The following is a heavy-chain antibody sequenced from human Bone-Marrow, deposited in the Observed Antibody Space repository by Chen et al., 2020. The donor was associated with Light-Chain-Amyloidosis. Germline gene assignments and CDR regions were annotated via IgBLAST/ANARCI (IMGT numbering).Heavy chain of an antibody. J-gene: IGHJ4*02. Sequence: EAQLEQSGPEVKKPGASLKISCKGSGSTFPNYWIGWVRQMPGKGLEWMGVIYPDDSDARYSPSFEGQITISADKSITTAYLQWRSLKASDTAMYYCARRRDGYNFDYWGQGTLVTVSS. CDR2: IYPDDSDA. CDR1: GSTFPNYW. V-gene: IGHV5-51*01. D-gene: IGHD5-12*01. CDR3: ARRRDGYNFDY.